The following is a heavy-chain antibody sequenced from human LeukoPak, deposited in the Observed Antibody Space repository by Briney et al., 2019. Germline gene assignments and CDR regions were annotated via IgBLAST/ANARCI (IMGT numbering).Heavy chain of an antibody. CDR3: ARDYCSGGSCYPGVY. D-gene: IGHD2-15*01. Sequence: QPGGSLRLSCAASGFTFSSYGMHWVRQAPGKGLEWVAVIWYDGSIKYYADSVKGRFTISTDNSQNTLYLQMNSLRVEDTAIYYCARDYCSGGSCYPGVYWGRGTLVTVSS. CDR2: IWYDGSIK. J-gene: IGHJ4*02. V-gene: IGHV3-33*01. CDR1: GFTFSSYG.